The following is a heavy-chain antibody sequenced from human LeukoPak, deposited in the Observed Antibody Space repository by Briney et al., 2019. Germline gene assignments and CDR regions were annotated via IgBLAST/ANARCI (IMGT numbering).Heavy chain of an antibody. CDR1: GGTFSSYA. D-gene: IGHD2-2*01. CDR3: ARSIVVVPAAPPDAFDI. CDR2: IIPIFGTA. J-gene: IGHJ3*02. Sequence: GASVKVSCKASGGTFSSYAISWVRQAPAQGLEWMGGIIPIFGTANYAQKFQGRVTITADESTSTAYMELSSLRSEDTAVYYCARSIVVVPAAPPDAFDIWGQGTMVTVSS. V-gene: IGHV1-69*13.